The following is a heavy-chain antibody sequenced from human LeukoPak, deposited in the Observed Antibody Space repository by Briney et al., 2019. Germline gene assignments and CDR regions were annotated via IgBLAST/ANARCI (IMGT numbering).Heavy chain of an antibody. J-gene: IGHJ6*03. CDR2: INPNSGGT. CDR3: ARDLAAAGYYYYMDV. Sequence: GASVKVSCKASGYTFTGYYMHWVRQAPGQGLEWMGWINPNSGGTNYAQKLQGRVTMTTDTSTSTAYMELRSLRSDDTAVYYCARDLAAAGYYYYMDVWGKGTTVTISS. V-gene: IGHV1-2*02. CDR1: GYTFTGYY. D-gene: IGHD6-13*01.